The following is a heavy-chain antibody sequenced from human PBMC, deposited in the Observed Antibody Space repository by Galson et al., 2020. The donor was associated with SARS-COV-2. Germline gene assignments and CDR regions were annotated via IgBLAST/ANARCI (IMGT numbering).Heavy chain of an antibody. J-gene: IGHJ3*02. CDR2: ISSSSSTI. CDR3: HCKTDAFDI. Sequence: GESLKISCAASGFTFSSYSMNWVRQAPGKGLEWVSYISSSSSTIYYADSVKGRFTISRDNAKNSLYLQMNSLRAEDTAVYYCHCKTDAFDIWGQGTMVTVSS. CDR1: GFTFSSYS. V-gene: IGHV3-48*04.